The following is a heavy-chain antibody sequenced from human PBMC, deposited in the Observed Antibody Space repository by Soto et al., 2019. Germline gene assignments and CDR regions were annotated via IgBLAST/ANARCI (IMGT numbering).Heavy chain of an antibody. CDR1: GFTFSIYA. D-gene: IGHD3-16*01. Sequence: PGGSLRLSCAAAGFTFSIYAMSWVRQAPGKGLEWVSAISGSGGSTYYADSVKGRFTISRDNSKNTLYLQMNSLRADDTAVYYFAKATRGGAGTFIRDYWGQGTLVTVSS. J-gene: IGHJ4*02. CDR2: ISGSGGST. CDR3: AKATRGGAGTFIRDY. V-gene: IGHV3-23*01.